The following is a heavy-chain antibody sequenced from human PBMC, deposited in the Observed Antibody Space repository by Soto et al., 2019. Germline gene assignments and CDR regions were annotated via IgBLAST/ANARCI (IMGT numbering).Heavy chain of an antibody. Sequence: SETLSLTCTVPGGYVSSTAYYWTWIRQSPGKTLEWIGYISNSGSNYNPSLKSRVTISTDTSKNQFSLKLTSVTVADTAVYFCARGGALRYYFDYWGQGAPVTVSS. J-gene: IGHJ4*02. V-gene: IGHV4-61*08. D-gene: IGHD1-26*01. CDR1: GGYVSSTAYY. CDR2: ISNSGS. CDR3: ARGGALRYYFDY.